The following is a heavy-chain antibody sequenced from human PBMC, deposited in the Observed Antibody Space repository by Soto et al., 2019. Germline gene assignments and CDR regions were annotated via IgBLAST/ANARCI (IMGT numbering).Heavy chain of an antibody. CDR3: ASEFTGYKYGPGEGY. V-gene: IGHV4-30-4*01. CDR1: GGSIYSGDYY. Sequence: SETLSLTCTVSGGSIYSGDYYWNWMRPRPGLDLEWIGYTTLTGSHYYNLSLEGRVTMSLDTVKNEFSLKLTSVIAADTAVYYCASEFTGYKYGPGEGYWGQGTLVTVSS. D-gene: IGHD5-18*01. CDR2: TTLTGSH. J-gene: IGHJ4*02.